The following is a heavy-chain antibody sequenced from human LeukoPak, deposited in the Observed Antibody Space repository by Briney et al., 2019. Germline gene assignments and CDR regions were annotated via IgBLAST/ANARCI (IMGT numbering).Heavy chain of an antibody. V-gene: IGHV4-59*08. CDR2: VYYTGNT. CDR1: GGTLNSFY. D-gene: IGHD3-22*01. J-gene: IGHJ4*02. CDR3: ARRPSYYYDSSGYAIDY. Sequence: SETLSLTCSVSGGTLNSFYWSWIRQPPGKGLEWIGYVYYTGNTNYNPSLKSRVTISADTSKNQFSLKLNSVTAADTAVYYCARRPSYYYDSSGYAIDYWGQGTLVTVSS.